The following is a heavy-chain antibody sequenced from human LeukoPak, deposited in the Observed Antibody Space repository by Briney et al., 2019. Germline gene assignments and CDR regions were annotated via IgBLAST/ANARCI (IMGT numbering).Heavy chain of an antibody. CDR1: GGSISSSNW. J-gene: IGHJ6*02. Sequence: SETLSLTCAVSGGSISSSNWWSWVRQPPGKGLEWIGEIYHSGSTNYNPSLKSRVTISVDKSKNQFSLKLSSVTAADTAVYYCAKVLGDCTTPANYSYGMDVWGQGTTVTV. CDR3: AKVLGDCTTPANYSYGMDV. D-gene: IGHD3-16*01. CDR2: IYHSGST. V-gene: IGHV4-4*02.